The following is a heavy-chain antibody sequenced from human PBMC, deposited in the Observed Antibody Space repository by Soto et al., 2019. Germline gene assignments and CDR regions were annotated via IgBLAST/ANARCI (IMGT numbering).Heavy chain of an antibody. J-gene: IGHJ4*01. CDR3: VGGGGIAVPGTHLAY. D-gene: IGHD6-19*01. CDR1: GFTFSSYA. V-gene: IGHV3-23*01. CDR2: IGGSGAGT. Sequence: EVQLLESGGGLVEPGGSLRLSCAASGFTFSSYAMSWVRQARGKGLEWVSGIGGSGAGTNYADSVKGRFTISRENSKNTLYLATRALRPADRAVYYSVGGGGIAVPGTHLAYWGHGTLVTVSS.